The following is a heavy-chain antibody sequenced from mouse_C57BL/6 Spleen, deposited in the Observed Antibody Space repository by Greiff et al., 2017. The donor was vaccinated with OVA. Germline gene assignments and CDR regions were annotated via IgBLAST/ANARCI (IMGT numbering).Heavy chain of an antibody. D-gene: IGHD1-1*01. CDR2: INPGSGGT. CDR1: GYAFTNYL. Sequence: QVQLQQSGAELVRPGTSVKVSCKASGYAFTNYLIEWVKQRPGQGLEWIGVINPGSGGTNYNEKFKGKATLTADKSSSTAYMQLSSLTSEDSAVYFCARPSYYGSSYPDYWGQGTTLTVSS. J-gene: IGHJ2*01. V-gene: IGHV1-54*01. CDR3: ARPSYYGSSYPDY.